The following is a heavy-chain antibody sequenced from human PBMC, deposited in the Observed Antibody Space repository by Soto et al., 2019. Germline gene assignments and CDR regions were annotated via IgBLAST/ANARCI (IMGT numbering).Heavy chain of an antibody. CDR2: IYYSGST. J-gene: IGHJ6*02. CDR1: GGSISSYY. D-gene: IGHD6-19*01. V-gene: IGHV4-59*01. CDR3: ARFQAVAGMHDYYYYYGMDV. Sequence: SETLSLTCTVSGGSISSYYWSWIRQPPGKGLEWIGYIYYSGSTNYNPSLKSRVTISVDTSKNQFPLKLSSVTAADTAVYYCARFQAVAGMHDYYYYYGMDVWGQGTTVTVSS.